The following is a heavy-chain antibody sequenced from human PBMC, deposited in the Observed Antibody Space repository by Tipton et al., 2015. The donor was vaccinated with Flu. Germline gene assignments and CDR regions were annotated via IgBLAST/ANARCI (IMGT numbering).Heavy chain of an antibody. D-gene: IGHD4-11*01. Sequence: LRLSCSVSGDSVGSVYFWGWIRQPPGQRLEWIGNIHRSGNGYYNPSFQSRVTMSVDLSKNQFSLKLRSVTATDTAVYYCARRDFSNYVSEPKNWFHPWGQGTLVTVSS. J-gene: IGHJ5*02. CDR2: IHRSGNG. V-gene: IGHV4-38-2*01. CDR3: ARRDFSNYVSEPKNWFHP. CDR1: GDSVGSVYF.